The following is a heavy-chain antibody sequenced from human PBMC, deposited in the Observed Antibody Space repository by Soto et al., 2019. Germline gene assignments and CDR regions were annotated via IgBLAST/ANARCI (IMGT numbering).Heavy chain of an antibody. CDR3: ARDQTYSSGPIDY. D-gene: IGHD6-19*01. CDR2: IWYDGSNK. V-gene: IGHV3-33*01. CDR1: GFTFSSYG. J-gene: IGHJ4*02. Sequence: GGSLRLSCAASGFTFSSYGMHWVRQAPGKGLEWVAVIWYDGSNKYYADSVKGRFTISRDNSKNTLYLQMNSLRAEDTAVYYCARDQTYSSGPIDYSGQGTLVTVSS.